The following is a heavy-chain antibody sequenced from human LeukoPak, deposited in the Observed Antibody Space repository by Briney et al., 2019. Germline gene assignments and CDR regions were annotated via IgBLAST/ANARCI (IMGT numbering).Heavy chain of an antibody. Sequence: ASVKVSCKASGYTFTRFDINWVRQATGQGLEWMGWMNPNSDDTGYAQKFQGRVTMTRNTSINTAYLELSRLRSEDTAAYYCARSFCSGASCYTEPTLNWFDPWGQGTLVTVSS. CDR3: ARSFCSGASCYTEPTLNWFDP. V-gene: IGHV1-8*01. D-gene: IGHD2-2*02. CDR2: MNPNSDDT. J-gene: IGHJ5*02. CDR1: GYTFTRFD.